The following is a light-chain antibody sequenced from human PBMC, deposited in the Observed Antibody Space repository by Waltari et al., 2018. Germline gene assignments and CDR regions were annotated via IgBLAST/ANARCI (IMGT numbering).Light chain of an antibody. CDR2: AAS. J-gene: IGKJ2*03. CDR1: KNLRSY. CDR3: QASYTTPYS. Sequence: DLQMTQSPSSLSASVGARVTISVRASKNLRSYLSWYQQKPGIAPKLVIYAASTLQSGVPSRFSGSGSGTNFTLTITSLQAEDFATYFCQASYTTPYSFGQGTKVEIK. V-gene: IGKV1-39*01.